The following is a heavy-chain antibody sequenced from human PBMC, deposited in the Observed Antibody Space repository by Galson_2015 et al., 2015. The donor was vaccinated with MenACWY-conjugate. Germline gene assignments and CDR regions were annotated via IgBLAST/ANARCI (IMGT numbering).Heavy chain of an antibody. D-gene: IGHD6-19*01. CDR3: ARWVAVKMIEY. J-gene: IGHJ4*02. CDR2: IYYSGST. Sequence: SETLSLTCSVSGASISTDYWSWIRQPPGKGLEWIGYIYYSGSTKYNPSLKTRITMSLDTSENQFSLKLSSVTAADTAVNYCARWVAVKMIEYCGQGTLVTVSS. V-gene: IGHV4-59*01. CDR1: GASISTDY.